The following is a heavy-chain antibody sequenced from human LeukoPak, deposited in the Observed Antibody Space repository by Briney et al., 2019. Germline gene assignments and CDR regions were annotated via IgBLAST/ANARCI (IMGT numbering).Heavy chain of an antibody. CDR3: ARGGNSYAFDI. CDR2: ISSSGSTT. V-gene: IGHV3-48*03. Sequence: GGSLRLSCAASGFTFSSYEMTWVRQAPGKGLEWVSYISSSGSTTHYADSVKGRFTISRDNAKNSLYLQMNSLRAEDTAVYYCARGGNSYAFDIWGQGTMVTVSS. D-gene: IGHD4-23*01. CDR1: GFTFSSYE. J-gene: IGHJ3*02.